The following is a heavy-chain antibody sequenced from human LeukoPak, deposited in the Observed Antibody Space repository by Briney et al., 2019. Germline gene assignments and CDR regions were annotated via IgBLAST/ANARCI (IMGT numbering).Heavy chain of an antibody. CDR3: AKDGYSSSWFWYFDL. CDR1: GFTFSTYA. V-gene: IGHV3-23*01. J-gene: IGHJ2*01. CDR2: IRGGGEIT. D-gene: IGHD6-13*01. Sequence: GGSLRLSCAASGFTFSTYAMSWVRQAPGKGLEWVSGIRGGGEITYYADSVKGRFTISRDNSKNTLYLQMNSLRAEDTAVYYCAKDGYSSSWFWYFDLWGRGTLVTVSS.